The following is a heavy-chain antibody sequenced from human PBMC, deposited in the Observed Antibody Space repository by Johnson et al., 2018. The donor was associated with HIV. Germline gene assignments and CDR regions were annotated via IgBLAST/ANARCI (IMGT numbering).Heavy chain of an antibody. CDR3: AKGEAQEGWIQLQAYAFDF. V-gene: IGHV3-30*02. Sequence: VQLVESGGGVVQPGGSLRLSCAASGFNFNNYGMHWVRQAPGKGLEWVAFIRYDGGDKYYADSVTGRFTISRDISKNTLYLQIDSLRPADSGVYYCAKGEAQEGWIQLQAYAFDFWGQGTMVTVSS. CDR2: IRYDGGDK. J-gene: IGHJ3*01. CDR1: GFNFNNYG. D-gene: IGHD5-18*01.